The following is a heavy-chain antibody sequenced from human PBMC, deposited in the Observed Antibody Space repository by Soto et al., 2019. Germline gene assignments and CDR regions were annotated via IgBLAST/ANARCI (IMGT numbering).Heavy chain of an antibody. V-gene: IGHV1-46*01. CDR1: GYTFTSYY. CDR3: ARVLSYDSSGPHAFDV. J-gene: IGHJ3*01. Sequence: ASVKVSCKASGYTFTSYYMHWVRQAPGQGLEWMGIINPSGGSTSYAQKFQGRVTMTRDTSTSTVYMELSSLRSEDTAVYYCARVLSYDSSGPHAFDVRREGTMVTIPS. D-gene: IGHD3-22*01. CDR2: INPSGGST.